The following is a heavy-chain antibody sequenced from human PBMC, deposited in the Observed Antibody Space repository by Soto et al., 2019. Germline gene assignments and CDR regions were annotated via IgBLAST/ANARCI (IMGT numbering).Heavy chain of an antibody. J-gene: IGHJ4*02. CDR1: GFTFSSNS. Sequence: GGSLRLSCAASGFTFSSNSMNWVRQAPGKGLEWISYISSSSSTIYADSVKGRFTISRDNARNTVFLQMSSLRAEDTAVYYCARGGEVGAGQYYLDDSWGQGTLVTVSS. CDR2: ISSSSSTI. CDR3: ARGGEVGAGQYYLDDS. V-gene: IGHV3-48*04. D-gene: IGHD2-21*01.